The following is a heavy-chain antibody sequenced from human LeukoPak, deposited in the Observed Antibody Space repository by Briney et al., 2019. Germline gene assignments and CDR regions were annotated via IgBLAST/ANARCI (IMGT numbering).Heavy chain of an antibody. CDR2: IYYSGSS. CDR1: GGSISSYY. V-gene: IGHV4-59*08. D-gene: IGHD3-3*01. CDR3: ARLSGYYDFWSGPSLDV. J-gene: IGHJ6*04. Sequence: SETLSLTCTVSGGSISSYYWNWIRQPPGKGLEWIGYIYYSGSSSYNPSLKSRVTISVDTSNNQFSLKLSSVTAADTAVYYCARLSGYYDFWSGPSLDVWGKGTTVTVSS.